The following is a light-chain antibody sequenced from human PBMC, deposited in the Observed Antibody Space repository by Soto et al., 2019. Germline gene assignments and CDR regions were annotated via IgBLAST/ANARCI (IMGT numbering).Light chain of an antibody. CDR2: WAS. CDR1: QNILYNSNNKNY. V-gene: IGKV4-1*01. J-gene: IGKJ4*01. Sequence: DVVMTQSPDSLAVSLGARATINCKSSQNILYNSNNKNYLAWYQQKPGQPPKLLIYWASTRESGVPDRFSGSGSGTDFTLTISSRQAEDVAVYYCQQYYSTPPTFGGGTRVEIK. CDR3: QQYYSTPPT.